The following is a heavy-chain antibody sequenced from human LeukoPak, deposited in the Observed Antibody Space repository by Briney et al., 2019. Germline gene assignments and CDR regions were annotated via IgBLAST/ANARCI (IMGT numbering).Heavy chain of an antibody. D-gene: IGHD3-22*01. CDR1: GGSISSYY. CDR3: ARQEDSSGYYTPRFDP. V-gene: IGHV4-4*09. J-gene: IGHJ5*02. Sequence: SETLSLTSTVSGGSISSYYWSWIRQPPGKGLEWIGYIYTSGSTNYNPSLKSRVTISVDTSKNQFSLKLSSVTAADTAVYYCARQEDSSGYYTPRFDPWGQGTLVTVSS. CDR2: IYTSGST.